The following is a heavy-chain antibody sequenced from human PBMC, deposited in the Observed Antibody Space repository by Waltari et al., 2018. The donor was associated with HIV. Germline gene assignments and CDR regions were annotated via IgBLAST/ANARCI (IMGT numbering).Heavy chain of an antibody. CDR1: GGSISGSTYY. D-gene: IGHD3-9*01. J-gene: IGHJ5*02. V-gene: IGHV4-39*01. CDR3: ATTLNILSGLNWFDP. CDR2: IYYIGTT. Sequence: QLQLQESGPGLVKPPETLSLTCTVSGGSISGSTYYWGWIRQPPGKGLEWMGSIYYIGTTNSTPPLKSRVPISVDTSKNPFSLKLSSVTAADTAVYYCATTLNILSGLNWFDPWGQGTLVTVSS.